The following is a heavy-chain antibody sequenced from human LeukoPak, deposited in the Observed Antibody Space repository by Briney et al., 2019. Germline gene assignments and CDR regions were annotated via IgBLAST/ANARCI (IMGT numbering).Heavy chain of an antibody. CDR2: MLYDGNNK. CDR3: ARDRADDYDVNLDY. D-gene: IGHD5-12*01. CDR1: GFTFNTYS. J-gene: IGHJ4*02. Sequence: GGSLRLSCVASGFTFNTYSMHWVRQAPGKGLEWVAVMLYDGNNKNYADSVKGRFTISRDNSKNTLYLQMNSLRAEDTAVYYCARDRADDYDVNLDYWGQGTLVTVSS. V-gene: IGHV3-30-3*01.